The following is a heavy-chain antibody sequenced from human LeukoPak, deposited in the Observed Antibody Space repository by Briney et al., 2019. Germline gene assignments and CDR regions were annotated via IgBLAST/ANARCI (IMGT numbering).Heavy chain of an antibody. V-gene: IGHV3-74*01. CDR3: VTLTSVVSEHAFDM. CDR1: GFTFTTYW. J-gene: IGHJ3*02. D-gene: IGHD4-23*01. Sequence: GGSLRLSCAASGFTFTTYWVHWFRQAPGEGLMWVSRITPDGTTTNHADFVKGRFTISRDNAKNTVSLQMNSLSAEDTAVYYCVTLTSVVSEHAFDMWGQGTMVAVSP. CDR2: ITPDGTTT.